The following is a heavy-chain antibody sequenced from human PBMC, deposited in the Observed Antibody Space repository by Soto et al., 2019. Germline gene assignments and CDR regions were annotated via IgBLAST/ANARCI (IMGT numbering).Heavy chain of an antibody. V-gene: IGHV1-46*03. J-gene: IGHJ6*02. CDR3: ARRACIAAAGTDYYYGIDV. CDR1: GYTFTSYY. Sequence: GASVKVSCKASGYTFTSYYMHWVRQAPGQGLEWMGIINPSGGSTSYVQKFQGRVTMTRDTSTSTVYMELSSLRSEDTAVYYCARRACIAAAGTDYYYGIDVWGQGTTVNVSS. D-gene: IGHD6-13*01. CDR2: INPSGGST.